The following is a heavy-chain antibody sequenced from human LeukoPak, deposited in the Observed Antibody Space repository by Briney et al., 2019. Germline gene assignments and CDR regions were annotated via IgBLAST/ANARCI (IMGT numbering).Heavy chain of an antibody. D-gene: IGHD5-12*01. CDR2: IYYSGST. CDR1: GGSISSYY. V-gene: IGHV4-59*01. Sequence: SETLSHTCTVSGGSISSYYWSWIRQPPGKGLEWIGYIYYSGSTNYNPSLKSRVTISVDTSKNQFSLKLSSVTAADTAVYYCARSTSGYSGYDFDYWGQGTLVTVSS. CDR3: ARSTSGYSGYDFDY. J-gene: IGHJ4*02.